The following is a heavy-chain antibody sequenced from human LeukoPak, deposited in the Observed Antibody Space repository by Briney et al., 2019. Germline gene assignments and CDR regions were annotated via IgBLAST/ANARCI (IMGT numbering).Heavy chain of an antibody. V-gene: IGHV3-7*01. CDR2: IKQGGSEK. D-gene: IGHD3-16*02. J-gene: IGHJ5*02. Sequence: TGGSLRLSCAASGFTFSGYWMTWVRQAPGKGLEWVANIKQGGSEKYYVDSVKGRFTISRDNAKNSLYLQMNSLRAEDTAVYYCARAYANTFGGVIGPSWFDPWGQGTLVTVSS. CDR1: GFTFSGYW. CDR3: ARAYANTFGGVIGPSWFDP.